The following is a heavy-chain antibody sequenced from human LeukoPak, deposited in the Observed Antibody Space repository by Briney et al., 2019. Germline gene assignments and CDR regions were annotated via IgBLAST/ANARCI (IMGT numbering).Heavy chain of an antibody. Sequence: GGSLRLSCAASGFTFSSYGMHWVRQAPGKGLEWAAVISYDGSNKYYADSVKGRFTISRDNSKNTLYLQMNSLRAEDTAVYYCAKLGYCSGGSCSQNDAFDIWGQGTMVTVSS. V-gene: IGHV3-30*18. CDR2: ISYDGSNK. CDR3: AKLGYCSGGSCSQNDAFDI. J-gene: IGHJ3*02. D-gene: IGHD2-15*01. CDR1: GFTFSSYG.